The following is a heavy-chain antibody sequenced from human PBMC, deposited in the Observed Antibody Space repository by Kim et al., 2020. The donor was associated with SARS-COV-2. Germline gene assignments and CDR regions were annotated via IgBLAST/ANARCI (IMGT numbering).Heavy chain of an antibody. CDR1: GFTFSSDE. V-gene: IGHV3-48*03. J-gene: IGHJ2*01. CDR3: ATESGYEPAAAYW. Sequence: GGSLRLSCAASGFTFSSDEMNWVRQAPGKGLEWVSYTSRSGSTIYYADSVKGRFTISRDNAKNSLYLQMNSLRAEDTAIYYCATESGYEPAAAYW. CDR2: TSRSGSTI. D-gene: IGHD2-2*01.